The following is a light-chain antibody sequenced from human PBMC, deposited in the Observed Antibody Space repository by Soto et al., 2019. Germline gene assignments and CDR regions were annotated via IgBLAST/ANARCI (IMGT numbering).Light chain of an antibody. J-gene: IGLJ2*01. CDR1: KNDIGSSDY. Sequence: QSALTQPASVSASPGQSITISCTGGKNDIGSSDYVSWYQQHPGKAPKLIIYGVSNRPSGTSDRFSGSKSGNTASLTISRVEAGDEADYYCQVWDSNGDHPIFGGGTKLTVL. CDR2: GVS. CDR3: QVWDSNGDHPI. V-gene: IGLV2-14*01.